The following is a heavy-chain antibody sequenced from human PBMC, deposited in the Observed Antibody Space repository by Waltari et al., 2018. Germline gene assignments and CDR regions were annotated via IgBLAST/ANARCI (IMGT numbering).Heavy chain of an antibody. V-gene: IGHV3-48*01. CDR2: ISSSSSTI. Sequence: EVQLVESGGGLVQPGGSLRLSCAASGFTFSSYSMNWVRQAPGKGLEWVSYISSSSSTIYYADSVKGRFTISRDNSKNTLYLQMNSLRAEDTAVYYCAKAQGRRRNVDTAFFDYWGQGTLVTVSS. D-gene: IGHD5-18*01. J-gene: IGHJ4*02. CDR1: GFTFSSYS. CDR3: AKAQGRRRNVDTAFFDY.